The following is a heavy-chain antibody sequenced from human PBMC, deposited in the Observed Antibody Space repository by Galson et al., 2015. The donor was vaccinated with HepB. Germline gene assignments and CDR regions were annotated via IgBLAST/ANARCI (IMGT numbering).Heavy chain of an antibody. Sequence: SLRLSCAASGFTFSSYSMNWVRQAPGKGLEWVSSISSSSSYIYYADSVKGRFTISRDNAKNSLYLQMNSLRAEDTAVYYCARGSSPTLAAAGTYGLDYWGQGTLVTVSS. D-gene: IGHD6-13*01. CDR1: GFTFSSYS. J-gene: IGHJ4*02. CDR3: ARGSSPTLAAAGTYGLDY. CDR2: ISSSSSYI. V-gene: IGHV3-21*01.